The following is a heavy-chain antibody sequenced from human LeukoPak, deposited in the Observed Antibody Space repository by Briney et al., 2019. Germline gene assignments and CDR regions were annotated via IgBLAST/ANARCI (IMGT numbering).Heavy chain of an antibody. Sequence: GGSLRLSCAVSGFTFSSYWMNWVRQAPGKGLEWVANIKQDGSQKYYVDSVRGRFTISSDNAKNSLYLQLNSLRAEDTAVYYCARDESGDSYGLYWGQGTLVTVSS. V-gene: IGHV3-7*05. J-gene: IGHJ4*02. CDR2: IKQDGSQK. D-gene: IGHD5-18*01. CDR1: GFTFSSYW. CDR3: ARDESGDSYGLY.